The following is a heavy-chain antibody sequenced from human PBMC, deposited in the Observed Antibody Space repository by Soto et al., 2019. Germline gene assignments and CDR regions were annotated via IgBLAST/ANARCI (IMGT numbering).Heavy chain of an antibody. Sequence: GGSLGLSCAASGFTFSSYWMSWVRQAPGKGLEWVANIKQDGSEKYYVDSVKGRFTISRDNAKNSLYLQMNSLRAEDTAVYYCARPPYCSGGSCYLYYFDYWGQGTLVTVSS. CDR3: ARPPYCSGGSCYLYYFDY. J-gene: IGHJ4*02. V-gene: IGHV3-7*01. CDR1: GFTFSSYW. CDR2: IKQDGSEK. D-gene: IGHD2-15*01.